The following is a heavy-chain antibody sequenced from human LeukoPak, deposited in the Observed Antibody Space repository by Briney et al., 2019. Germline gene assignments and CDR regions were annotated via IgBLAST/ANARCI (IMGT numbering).Heavy chain of an antibody. J-gene: IGHJ4*02. CDR2: IYYSGST. CDR1: GASISGSGYY. Sequence: SETLSLTCAVSGASISGSGYYWGWIRQPPGKGLEWIGNIYYSGSTYYNASLQSRVTISIDTSKNQFSLRLSSVTAADTAVYYCATYSSGWYPFDYWGQGTLVTVSS. D-gene: IGHD6-19*01. CDR3: ATYSSGWYPFDY. V-gene: IGHV4-39*07.